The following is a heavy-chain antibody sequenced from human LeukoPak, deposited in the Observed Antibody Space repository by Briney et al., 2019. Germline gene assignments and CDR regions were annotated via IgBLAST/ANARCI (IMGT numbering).Heavy chain of an antibody. V-gene: IGHV3-21*01. Sequence: GGSLRLSCAASGFTFSSYTMNWVRQAPGKGPEWVSSITSSSSYIYYADSVKGRFTISRDNARNSLYLQMNSLRAEDTTLYYCARDGDTVLTRGYYYYMDVWGKGTTVTVSS. CDR3: ARDGDTVLTRGYYYYMDV. D-gene: IGHD4-23*01. CDR2: ITSSSSYI. CDR1: GFTFSSYT. J-gene: IGHJ6*03.